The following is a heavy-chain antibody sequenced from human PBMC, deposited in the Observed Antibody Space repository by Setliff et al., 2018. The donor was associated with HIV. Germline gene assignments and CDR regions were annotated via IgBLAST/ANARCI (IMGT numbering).Heavy chain of an antibody. CDR2: IIPIFGTA. CDR1: GGTFSSYA. CDR3: ARGTTPLGWFDP. Sequence: GASVKVSCKASGGTFSSYAISWVRQAPGQGLEWMGGIIPIFGTANYAQKFQGRVTITTDESTSTAYMGLRSLRSDDTAVYYCARGTTPLGWFDPWGQGTLVTVSS. V-gene: IGHV1-69*05. J-gene: IGHJ5*02. D-gene: IGHD2-2*01.